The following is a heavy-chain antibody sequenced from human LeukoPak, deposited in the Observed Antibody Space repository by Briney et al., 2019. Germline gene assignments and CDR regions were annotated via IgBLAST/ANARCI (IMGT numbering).Heavy chain of an antibody. CDR1: GGSISSDY. CDR2: IYYSGTT. V-gene: IGHV4-59*01. J-gene: IGHJ4*02. Sequence: SETLSLTCTVSGGSISSDYWNWIRQPPGKGLEWIGYIYYSGTTNYNPSLKSRVTISVDTSKNQFSLNLSSVTTADTAVYYCARGTTLFCSGGSCYSHPFDYWGQGSLVTVSS. D-gene: IGHD2-15*01. CDR3: ARGTTLFCSGGSCYSHPFDY.